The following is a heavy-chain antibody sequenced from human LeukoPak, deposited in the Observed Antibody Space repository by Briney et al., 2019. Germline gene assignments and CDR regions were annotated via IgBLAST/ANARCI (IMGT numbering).Heavy chain of an antibody. CDR3: AGEAKTSNWNSVPYLDY. V-gene: IGHV1-69*08. D-gene: IGHD1-7*01. Sequence: SVKVSCKASGGTFSSYSFTWVRQAPGQGLEWMGRIIPMFNTANYAQDFQGRVTITADKSTSTAYMELITLRSEDTAVDYCAGEAKTSNWNSVPYLDYWGQGTLITVSS. CDR2: IIPMFNTA. CDR1: GGTFSSYS. J-gene: IGHJ4*02.